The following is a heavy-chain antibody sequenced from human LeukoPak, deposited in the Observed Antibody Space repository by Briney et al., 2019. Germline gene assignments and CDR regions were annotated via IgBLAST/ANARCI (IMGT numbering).Heavy chain of an antibody. CDR2: VKQDGSEK. CDR3: ATGRAAHLFDY. J-gene: IGHJ4*02. Sequence: PGGSLRLSCAASGFTFSSHWMIWVRQAPGKGLEWVANVKQDGSEKYYVDSVKGRFTISRVKAKNSLYLQMNSLRVEDTAVYYCATGRAAHLFDYWGQGTLVTVSS. D-gene: IGHD6-6*01. V-gene: IGHV3-7*01. CDR1: GFTFSSHW.